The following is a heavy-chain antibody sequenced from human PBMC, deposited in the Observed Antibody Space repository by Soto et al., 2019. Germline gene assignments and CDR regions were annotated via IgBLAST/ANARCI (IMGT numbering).Heavy chain of an antibody. Sequence: GGSLRLSCTASGFTFGDYAMSWFRQAPGKGLEWVGFIRSKAYGGTTEYAASVKGRFTISRDDSKSIAYLQMNSLKTEDTAVYYCTRALSLFGYSYGTGYFDYWGQGTLVTVSS. D-gene: IGHD5-18*01. J-gene: IGHJ4*02. CDR1: GFTFGDYA. CDR3: TRALSLFGYSYGTGYFDY. CDR2: IRSKAYGGTT. V-gene: IGHV3-49*03.